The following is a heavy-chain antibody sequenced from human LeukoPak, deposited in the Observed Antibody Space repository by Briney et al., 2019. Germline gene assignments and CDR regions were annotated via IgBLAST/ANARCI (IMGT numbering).Heavy chain of an antibody. J-gene: IGHJ4*02. CDR3: AKGYGSGSYSVDY. CDR1: GFTFSSYG. Sequence: QPGGSLRLSCAASGFTFSSYGMHWVRQAPGKGLEWVSFISYDGSNKYYADSVKGRFTISRDNSKNTLYLQLNSLRPEDTAVYYCAKGYGSGSYSVDYWGQGTLVTVSS. D-gene: IGHD3-10*01. V-gene: IGHV3-30*18. CDR2: ISYDGSNK.